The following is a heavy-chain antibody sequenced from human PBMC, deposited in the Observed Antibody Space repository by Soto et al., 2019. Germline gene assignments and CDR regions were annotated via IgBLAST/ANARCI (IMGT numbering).Heavy chain of an antibody. V-gene: IGHV3-53*02. CDR1: GFSVSDNY. Sequence: EVRLVETGGGLVQPGGSLRLSCAASGFSVSDNYMSWVRQAPGKGLEWVSVIYSAGSTYYPDSVKGRFTISRDNSKNTLYLQMNSLRAEDTAVYYCAIQRRLSAVTTGRITFDIRWQGTMVTVSS. D-gene: IGHD4-17*01. J-gene: IGHJ3*02. CDR3: AIQRRLSAVTTGRITFDI. CDR2: IYSAGST.